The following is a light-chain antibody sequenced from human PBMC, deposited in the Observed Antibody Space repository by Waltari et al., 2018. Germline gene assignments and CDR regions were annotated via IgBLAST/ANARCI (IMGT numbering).Light chain of an antibody. J-gene: IGKJ1*01. Sequence: DIQMTQSPSTLSASVGDRVPITCRASQSISSWLAWYQQKPGKAPKLLIYKASSLESGVPSRFSGGGSGTEFTLTISSLQPDDFATYYCQQYNSYRTFGQGTKVEIK. CDR2: KAS. V-gene: IGKV1-5*03. CDR3: QQYNSYRT. CDR1: QSISSW.